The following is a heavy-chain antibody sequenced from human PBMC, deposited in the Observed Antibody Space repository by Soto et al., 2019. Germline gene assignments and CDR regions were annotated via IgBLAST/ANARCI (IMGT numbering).Heavy chain of an antibody. D-gene: IGHD2-21*01. Sequence: EVQLLESGGGLVQPGGSLRLSCAASGFTFSNYAMTWVRQAPGKGLEWVSAISGSGITTIYADSVQGRFTISRDKSKNTLYLKMHSLRAEDTAVYYCANKVGKMSFRVSTLDDTWVQGTLVTVSS. CDR2: ISGSGITT. J-gene: IGHJ5*02. CDR1: GFTFSNYA. V-gene: IGHV3-23*01. CDR3: ANKVGKMSFRVSTLDDT.